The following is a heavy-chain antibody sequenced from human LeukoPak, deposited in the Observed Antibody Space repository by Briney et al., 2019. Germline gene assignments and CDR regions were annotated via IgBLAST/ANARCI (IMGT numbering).Heavy chain of an antibody. Sequence: PGGSLRLSCAASGFTFSSYWMSWVRQAPGKGLEWVANIKQDGSEKYYVDSERGRFTISRDNAQNSLYLQMNSLRAEDTAVYYCARGDIVMINEKSYYYGMDVWGQGTTVTVS. D-gene: IGHD3-16*01. V-gene: IGHV3-7*05. CDR2: IKQDGSEK. J-gene: IGHJ6*02. CDR3: ARGDIVMINEKSYYYGMDV. CDR1: GFTFSSYW.